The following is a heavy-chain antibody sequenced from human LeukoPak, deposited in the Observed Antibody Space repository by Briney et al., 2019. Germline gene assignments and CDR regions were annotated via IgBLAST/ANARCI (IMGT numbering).Heavy chain of an antibody. J-gene: IGHJ4*02. CDR1: GFSFSAYA. CDR2: IWYDGSSK. D-gene: IGHD6-13*01. V-gene: IGHV3-33*01. CDR3: ARSQSSSLIDY. Sequence: GGSLRLSCAASGFSFSAYAVQWVRQAPGKGLEWVAVIWYDGSSKDYADSVKGRFTLSRDNSKNTLYLQMNSLTVEDTAVYYCARSQSSSLIDYWGQGTLVTVSS.